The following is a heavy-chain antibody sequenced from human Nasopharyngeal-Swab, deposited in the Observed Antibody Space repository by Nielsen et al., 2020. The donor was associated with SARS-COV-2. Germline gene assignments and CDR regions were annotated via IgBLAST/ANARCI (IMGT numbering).Heavy chain of an antibody. CDR2: INPSGGST. Sequence: ASVKVSCKASGYTFTSYYMHWVRQAPGQGLEWMGIINPSGGSTSYAQKFQGRVTMTRDTSTSTVYMELSSLRSEDTAVYYCAAGNKYYYDSSGYYYGSGYYYYGMDVWGQGTTVTVSS. CDR1: GYTFTSYY. V-gene: IGHV1-46*01. D-gene: IGHD3-22*01. J-gene: IGHJ6*02. CDR3: AAGNKYYYDSSGYYYGSGYYYYGMDV.